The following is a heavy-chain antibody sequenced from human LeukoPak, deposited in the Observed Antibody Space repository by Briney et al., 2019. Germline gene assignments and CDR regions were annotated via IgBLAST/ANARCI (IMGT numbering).Heavy chain of an antibody. Sequence: GGSLRLSCAASGFTFSNYGMHWVRQAPGKGLEWVALISYDGSNKYYADSVKGRFTISRDNSKNTLYLQMISLRAEDTAVYYCARDQVYTSLSAFGIWGQGTKVTVSS. D-gene: IGHD3-16*01. CDR1: GFTFSNYG. J-gene: IGHJ3*02. CDR3: ARDQVYTSLSAFGI. V-gene: IGHV3-30*03. CDR2: ISYDGSNK.